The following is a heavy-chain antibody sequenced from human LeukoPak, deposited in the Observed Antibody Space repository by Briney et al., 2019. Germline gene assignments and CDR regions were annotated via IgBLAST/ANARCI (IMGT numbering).Heavy chain of an antibody. J-gene: IGHJ4*02. D-gene: IGHD3-22*01. V-gene: IGHV3-64*01. Sequence: PGGSLRLSCAASGFTLRTYSMHWIRQAPGRGLEYVSAINYNEGGTYYANSVKGRFTISRDNAKNSLYLQMNSLRAEDTAVYYCARVLYYYDSSGVGYWGQGTLVTVSS. CDR2: INYNEGGT. CDR1: GFTLRTYS. CDR3: ARVLYYYDSSGVGY.